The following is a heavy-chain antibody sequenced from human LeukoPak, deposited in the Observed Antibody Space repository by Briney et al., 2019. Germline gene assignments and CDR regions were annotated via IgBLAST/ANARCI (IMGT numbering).Heavy chain of an antibody. CDR3: ARPHTGFDS. V-gene: IGHV3-74*01. Sequence: PGGSLRLSCTASGFTFSSYWMHWVRQAPGKGLVWVSRINSDGSTTTYADSVKGRFTIARDNAKNTLYLQMNSLRVEDTAVYYCARPHTGFDSWGQGTLVTVSS. CDR2: INSDGSTT. J-gene: IGHJ4*02. CDR1: GFTFSSYW.